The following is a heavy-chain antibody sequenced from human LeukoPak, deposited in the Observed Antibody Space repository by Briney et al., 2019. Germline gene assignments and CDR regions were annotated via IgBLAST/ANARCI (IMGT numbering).Heavy chain of an antibody. Sequence: GGSLRLSCAASGFTFDDYAMHWVRQAPGKGLEWVSGISWNSGSIGYADSVKGRFTISRDNAKNSLYLQMNSLRAEDTALYYCAKDMRMARTAGIDYWGQGTLVTVSS. D-gene: IGHD5-12*01. V-gene: IGHV3-9*01. CDR3: AKDMRMARTAGIDY. J-gene: IGHJ4*02. CDR2: ISWNSGSI. CDR1: GFTFDDYA.